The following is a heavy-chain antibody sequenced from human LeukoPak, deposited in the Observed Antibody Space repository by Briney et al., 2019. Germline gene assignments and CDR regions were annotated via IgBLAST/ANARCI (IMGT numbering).Heavy chain of an antibody. Sequence: SETLSLTCTVSGGSISSGSYYWVWIRQPPGKGLEWIGTIYYSGTTYYNPSLKSRVTISVDTSKNQFSLRLSSVTAADTAVYYCAREVDAAAAYNWFDPWGQGTLVTVSS. CDR2: IYYSGTT. D-gene: IGHD2-2*01. V-gene: IGHV4-39*07. CDR1: GGSISSGSYY. J-gene: IGHJ5*02. CDR3: AREVDAAAAYNWFDP.